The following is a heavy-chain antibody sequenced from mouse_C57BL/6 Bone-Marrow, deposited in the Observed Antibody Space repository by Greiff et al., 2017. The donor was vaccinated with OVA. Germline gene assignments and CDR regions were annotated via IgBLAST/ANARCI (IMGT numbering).Heavy chain of an antibody. V-gene: IGHV1-53*01. D-gene: IGHD1-1*01. Sequence: QVQLKESGTELVKPGASVKLSCKASGYTFTSYWMHWVKQRPGQGLEWIGNINPSNGGTNYNEKFKSKATLTVDKSSSTAYMQLSSLTSEDSAVYYCARGRITTVVGNYFDYWGQGTTLTVSS. CDR1: GYTFTSYW. CDR2: INPSNGGT. J-gene: IGHJ2*01. CDR3: ARGRITTVVGNYFDY.